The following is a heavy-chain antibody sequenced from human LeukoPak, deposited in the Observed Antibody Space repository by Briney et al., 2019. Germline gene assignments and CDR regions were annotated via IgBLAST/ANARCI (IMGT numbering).Heavy chain of an antibody. CDR1: GYTFTDYD. V-gene: IGHV1-8*01. J-gene: IGHJ5*02. D-gene: IGHD3-16*01. Sequence: ASVKVSCKASGYTFTDYDFTWVRQATAQGLEWMGGRNPINGHAGYSHKFQARVTITRDTSMNIPYMELSSLRSEDTAVYYLARSPRGKSHFDHWGQGTLVTVSS. CDR3: ARSPRGKSHFDH. CDR2: RNPINGHA.